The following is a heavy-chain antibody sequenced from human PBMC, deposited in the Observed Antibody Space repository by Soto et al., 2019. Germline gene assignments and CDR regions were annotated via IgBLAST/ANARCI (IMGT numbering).Heavy chain of an antibody. Sequence: QVQLVQSGAEVKKPGSSVKVSCKASGGTFSSYAISWVRQAPGQGLEWMGGIIPIFGTANYAQKFQGRVTITADEXXXXXXXXXXXXXXXXXXXXYXAXDQDVSNYHGMDVWGQGTTVTVSS. V-gene: IGHV1-69*12. D-gene: IGHD3-22*01. CDR2: IIPIFGTA. J-gene: IGHJ6*02. CDR1: GGTFSSYA. CDR3: AXDQDVSNYHGMDV.